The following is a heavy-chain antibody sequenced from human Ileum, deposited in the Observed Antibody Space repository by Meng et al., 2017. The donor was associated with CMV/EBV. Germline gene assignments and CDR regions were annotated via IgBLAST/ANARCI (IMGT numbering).Heavy chain of an antibody. Sequence: QVQLQESGLGLAKPSETLSLTCTVSGASLNDYSWSWIRQPAGKGLEWIGRIFATGTTNYNPSLKSRVTMSVDTSKNQFSLKLTSVTAADTAVYFCARDRFDPWGQGALVTVSS. CDR1: GASLNDYS. CDR2: IFATGTT. CDR3: ARDRFDP. V-gene: IGHV4-4*07. J-gene: IGHJ5*02.